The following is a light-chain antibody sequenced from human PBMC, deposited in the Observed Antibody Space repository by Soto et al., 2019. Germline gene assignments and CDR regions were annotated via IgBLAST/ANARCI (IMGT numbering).Light chain of an antibody. CDR3: QQYNNWGT. CDR1: QSVSSN. CDR2: GAS. V-gene: IGKV3-15*01. Sequence: EIVMTQSPATLSVSPGERATLSCRASQSVSSNLAWYQQKPGQAPRLLIYGASTRATGIPARFSGSGSGTDFTLTFSTLQSEDFAFYYCQQYNNWGTFGQGPRVDIK. J-gene: IGKJ1*01.